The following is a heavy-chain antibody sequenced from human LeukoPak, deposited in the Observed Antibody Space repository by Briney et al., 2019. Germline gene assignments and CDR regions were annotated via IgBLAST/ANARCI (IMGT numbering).Heavy chain of an antibody. CDR1: GGAFSCYF. Sequence: SETLSLTCAVYGGAFSCYFWTWIRQPPGKGLEWIGEINHSGSTNCNPSLKSRVTISVDTSKNQFSLNLTSVTAADTATYYCARGSALTMGIDPWGQGTLVTVSS. CDR3: ARGSALTMGIDP. CDR2: INHSGST. J-gene: IGHJ5*01. D-gene: IGHD3-10*01. V-gene: IGHV4-34*01.